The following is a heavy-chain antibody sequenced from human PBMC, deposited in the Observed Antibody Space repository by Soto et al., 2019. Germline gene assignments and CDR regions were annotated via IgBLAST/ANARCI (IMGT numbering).Heavy chain of an antibody. Sequence: QLQLQESGPGLVKPSETLSLTCTVSGGSISSSSYYWGWIRQPPGKGLEWIGSIYYRGNTYYKPSVKSRVTIAVETYKNQFSLKLSSVTAADTAVYYCAREGGGYCSGGSCQVDYWGQGTLVTVSS. D-gene: IGHD2-15*01. J-gene: IGHJ4*02. V-gene: IGHV4-39*02. CDR3: AREGGGYCSGGSCQVDY. CDR1: GGSISSSSYY. CDR2: IYYRGNT.